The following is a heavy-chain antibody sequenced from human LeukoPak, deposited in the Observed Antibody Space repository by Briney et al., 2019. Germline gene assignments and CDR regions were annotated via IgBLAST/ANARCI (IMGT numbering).Heavy chain of an antibody. Sequence: ASVKVCCKASGYTFTSYDINWVRPATGQGLVWMGWMNPNSGNTGYAQKFQGRVTITRNTSISTAYMELSSLRSEDTAVYYCARGYCSSTSCYFYYYYYMDVWGKGTTVTVSS. D-gene: IGHD2-2*01. CDR2: MNPNSGNT. J-gene: IGHJ6*03. CDR3: ARGYCSSTSCYFYYYYYMDV. V-gene: IGHV1-8*03. CDR1: GYTFTSYD.